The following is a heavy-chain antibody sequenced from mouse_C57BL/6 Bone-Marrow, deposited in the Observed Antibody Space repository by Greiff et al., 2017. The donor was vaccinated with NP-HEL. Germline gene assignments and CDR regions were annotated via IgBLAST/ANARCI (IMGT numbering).Heavy chain of an antibody. V-gene: IGHV1-53*01. D-gene: IGHD1-1*01. Sequence: QVQLQQPGTELVKPGASVKLSCKASCYTFTSYWMHWVKQRPGQGLEWIGNINPSNGGTNYNEKFKSKATLTVDKSSSTAYMQLSSLTSEDSAVYYCARLGYYGTAMDYWGQGTAVTVSS. CDR3: ARLGYYGTAMDY. J-gene: IGHJ4*01. CDR2: INPSNGGT. CDR1: CYTFTSYW.